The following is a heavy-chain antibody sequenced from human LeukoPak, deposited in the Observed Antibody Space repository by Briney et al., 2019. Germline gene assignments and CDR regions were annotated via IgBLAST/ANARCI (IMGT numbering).Heavy chain of an antibody. CDR3: ARDDALGDNALDI. J-gene: IGHJ3*02. CDR2: ILNDGSQE. D-gene: IGHD3-16*01. CDR1: GFTFRSYE. Sequence: GGSLRLSCAGSGFTFRSYEMNWVRQAPGKGLEWVAVILNDGSQEKYADSVKGRFTISRDNSKNTLFLQMNSLRAEDTAVYYCARDDALGDNALDIWGQGTMVTVSS. V-gene: IGHV3-33*08.